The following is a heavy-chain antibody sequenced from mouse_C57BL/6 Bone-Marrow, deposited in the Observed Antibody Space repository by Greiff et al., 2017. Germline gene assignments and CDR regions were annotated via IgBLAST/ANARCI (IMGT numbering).Heavy chain of an antibody. CDR2: ISDGGSYT. CDR1: GFTFSSSA. Sequence: EVMLVESRGGLVKPGGSLKLSCAVTGFTFSSSAMSCFRQTPEKKLEWVATISDGGSYTYYPDNVKGRFTISRDNAKNNLYLQMSHLKSEDTAMYYCARLGFDYWRQGTTLTVSS. V-gene: IGHV5-4*03. CDR3: ARLGFDY. J-gene: IGHJ2*01.